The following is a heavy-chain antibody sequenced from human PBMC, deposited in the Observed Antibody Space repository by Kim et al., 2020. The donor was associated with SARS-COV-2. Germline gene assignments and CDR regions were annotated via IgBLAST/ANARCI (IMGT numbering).Heavy chain of an antibody. CDR1: GFTFSSYA. Sequence: GGSLRLSCAASGFTFSSYAMSWVRQAPGKGLEWVSAISGSGGSTYYADSVKGRFTISRDNSKNTLYLQMNSLRAEDTAVYYCAKDGRVTLKNYGMDVWGQGTTVTVSS. CDR3: AKDGRVTLKNYGMDV. D-gene: IGHD1-26*01. V-gene: IGHV3-23*01. J-gene: IGHJ6*02. CDR2: ISGSGGST.